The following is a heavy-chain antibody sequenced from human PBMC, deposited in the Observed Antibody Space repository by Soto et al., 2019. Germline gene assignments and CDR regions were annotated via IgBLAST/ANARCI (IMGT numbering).Heavy chain of an antibody. CDR2: IYPGDSDT. CDR3: ARLPQFLWFGALTSRGYDITT. CDR1: GNICSPYL. Sequence: GESLTSSSTCSGNICSPYLIAWVRQIPGKGVEWMGIIYPGDSDTRYSPSFQGQVTISAETSTKTAYLQWSSLKASDTAIYYCARLPQFLWFGALTSRGYDITTWAPEPLVPVS. V-gene: IGHV5-51*01. D-gene: IGHD3-10*01. J-gene: IGHJ5*02.